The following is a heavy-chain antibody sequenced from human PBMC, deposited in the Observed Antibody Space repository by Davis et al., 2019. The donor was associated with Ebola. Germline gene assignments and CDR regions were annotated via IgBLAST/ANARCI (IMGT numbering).Heavy chain of an antibody. D-gene: IGHD2-15*01. Sequence: ASVKVSCKASGYTFTSYGISWVRQAPGQGLEWMGWISAYNGKTNYAQKFQGRVTITADKSTSTAYMELSSLRSEDTAVYYCARDRWWRGDAFDIWGQGTMVTVSS. CDR3: ARDRWWRGDAFDI. CDR2: ISAYNGKT. V-gene: IGHV1-18*01. CDR1: GYTFTSYG. J-gene: IGHJ3*02.